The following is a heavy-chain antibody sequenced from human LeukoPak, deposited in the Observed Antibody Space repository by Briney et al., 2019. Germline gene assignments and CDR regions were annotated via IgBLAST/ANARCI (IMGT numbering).Heavy chain of an antibody. J-gene: IGHJ3*02. V-gene: IGHV4-30-2*01. Sequence: SETLSLTCAVSGGSISSGGYSWSWIRQPPGKGLEWIGYIYHSGSTYYNPSLESRVTISVDRSKNQFSLKLSSVTAADTAVYYCARGNRPYGEHEAFDIWGHGTTVTVSP. D-gene: IGHD3-10*01. CDR3: ARGNRPYGEHEAFDI. CDR1: GGSISSGGYS. CDR2: IYHSGST.